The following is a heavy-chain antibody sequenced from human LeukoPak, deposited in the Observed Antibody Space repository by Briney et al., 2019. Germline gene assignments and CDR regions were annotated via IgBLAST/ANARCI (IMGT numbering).Heavy chain of an antibody. CDR3: AKLWGSWGATSPFDY. V-gene: IGHV3-23*01. CDR1: GFTFSSYA. Sequence: GGSLRLSCAASGFTFSSYAMSWVRQAPGKGLEWVSAISGSGGSTYYADSVKGRFTISRDNSKNTLYLQMNSLRAEDTAVYYCAKLWGSWGATSPFDYWGQGTLVTVSS. J-gene: IGHJ4*02. D-gene: IGHD1-26*01. CDR2: ISGSGGST.